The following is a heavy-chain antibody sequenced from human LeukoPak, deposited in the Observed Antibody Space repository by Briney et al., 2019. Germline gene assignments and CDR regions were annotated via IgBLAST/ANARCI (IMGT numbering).Heavy chain of an antibody. CDR3: ARGGDFYGSGIDY. V-gene: IGHV4-34*01. Sequence: SETLSLTCAVYGGSFSGYYWSWIRQPPGKGLEWIGETNHSGSTNYNPSLKSRVTISVDTSKNQFSLKLSSVTAADTAVYYCARGGDFYGSGIDYWGQGTLVTVSS. CDR1: GGSFSGYY. CDR2: TNHSGST. D-gene: IGHD3-10*01. J-gene: IGHJ4*02.